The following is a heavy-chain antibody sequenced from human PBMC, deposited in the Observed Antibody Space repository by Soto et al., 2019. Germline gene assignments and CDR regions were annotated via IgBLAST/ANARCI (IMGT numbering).Heavy chain of an antibody. V-gene: IGHV3-15*01. CDR2: IKSKTDGGTT. D-gene: IGHD6-19*01. CDR1: GFTFSNAW. Sequence: EVQLVESGGGLVKPGGSLRLSCAASGFTFSNAWMSWVRQAPGKGLEWVGRIKSKTDGGTTDYAAPVKGRFTISRDDSKNTLYLQMNSLRAEDTAVYYCAKRYSSGWFFDYWGQGTLVTVSS. CDR3: AKRYSSGWFFDY. J-gene: IGHJ4*02.